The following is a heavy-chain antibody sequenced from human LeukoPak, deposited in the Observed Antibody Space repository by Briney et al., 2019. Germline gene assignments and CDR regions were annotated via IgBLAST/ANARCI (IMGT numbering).Heavy chain of an antibody. CDR1: GFTFSSYS. V-gene: IGHV3-21*04. CDR3: ASLVWFGDLEDY. CDR2: ISSSSSYI. Sequence: PGGSLRLSCAASGFTFSSYSMNWVRQAPGKGLEWVSSISSSSSYIYYADSVKGRFTISRDNAKNSLYLQMNSLRAEDTAVYYCASLVWFGDLEDYWGQGTLVTVSS. D-gene: IGHD3-10*01. J-gene: IGHJ4*02.